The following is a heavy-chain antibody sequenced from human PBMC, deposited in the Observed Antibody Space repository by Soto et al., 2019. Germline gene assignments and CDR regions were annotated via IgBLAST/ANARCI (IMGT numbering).Heavy chain of an antibody. J-gene: IGHJ4*02. CDR3: AKSRALFWSGLPCDY. CDR2: ISGGGGST. CDR1: GFSFTNHA. D-gene: IGHD3-3*01. V-gene: IGHV3-23*01. Sequence: EVQLLESGGGLVQPGGSLRLSCAATGFSFTNHAMNWVRQAPGKGLEWVSSISGGGGSTYYADSVKGRFTISRDTSRNTLYLQMNSLRAEDTAAYYCAKSRALFWSGLPCDYWGQGTLVTVSS.